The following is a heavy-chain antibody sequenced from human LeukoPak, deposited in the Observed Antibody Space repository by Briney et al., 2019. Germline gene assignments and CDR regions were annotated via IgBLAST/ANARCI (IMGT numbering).Heavy chain of an antibody. Sequence: GASVKVSCKASGYTFTGYYMHWVRQAPGQGLEWMGWINPNSGGTNYAQKFRGRVTMTRDTSISTAYMELSRLRSDDTAVYYCARLPPTYYDFWSGSDYFDYWGQGTLVTVSS. D-gene: IGHD3-3*01. CDR2: INPNSGGT. CDR1: GYTFTGYY. V-gene: IGHV1-2*02. J-gene: IGHJ4*02. CDR3: ARLPPTYYDFWSGSDYFDY.